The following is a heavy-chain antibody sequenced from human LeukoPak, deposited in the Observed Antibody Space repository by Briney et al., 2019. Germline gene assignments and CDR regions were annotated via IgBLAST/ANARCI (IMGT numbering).Heavy chain of an antibody. CDR1: GYTFTIYY. Sequence: ASVKVSCKASGYTFTIYYIHWVRQAPGQGLEWMGMINPSGGSATYAQKFQGRVTMTRDTSTSTVYMELSSLRSEDTAVYYRARARDTGDYWGQGTLVTVSS. V-gene: IGHV1-46*01. CDR3: ARARDTGDY. J-gene: IGHJ4*02. CDR2: INPSGGSA. D-gene: IGHD3-16*02.